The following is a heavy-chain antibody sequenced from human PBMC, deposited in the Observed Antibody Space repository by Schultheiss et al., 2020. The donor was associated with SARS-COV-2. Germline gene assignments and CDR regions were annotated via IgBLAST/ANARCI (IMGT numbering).Heavy chain of an antibody. Sequence: GGSLRLSCAASGFTVSSNYMSWVRQAPGKGLEWVSVIYSGGSTYYADSVKGRFTISRDNSKNTLYLQMNSLRAEDTAVYYCAREGYSGYDSLDSTYYYYGMDVWGQGTTVTVSS. CDR3: AREGYSGYDSLDSTYYYYGMDV. CDR1: GFTVSSNY. CDR2: IYSGGST. J-gene: IGHJ6*02. D-gene: IGHD5-12*01. V-gene: IGHV3-66*01.